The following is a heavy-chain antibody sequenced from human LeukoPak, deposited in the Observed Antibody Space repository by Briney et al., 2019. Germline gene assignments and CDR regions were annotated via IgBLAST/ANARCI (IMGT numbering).Heavy chain of an antibody. D-gene: IGHD3-22*01. CDR3: ARGSYESGGYYSGAGARADY. Sequence: PGGSLRLSCAASGFTFSDYNMNWLRQAPGKGLEWLSYFSGSGTSGNVVYYAGSVKGRFIISRDNARNSLDLQMNSVRAEDTAVYYGARGSYESGGYYSGAGARADYWGQGTLVTVSS. CDR1: GFTFSDYN. CDR2: FSGSGTSGNVV. V-gene: IGHV3-48*01. J-gene: IGHJ4*02.